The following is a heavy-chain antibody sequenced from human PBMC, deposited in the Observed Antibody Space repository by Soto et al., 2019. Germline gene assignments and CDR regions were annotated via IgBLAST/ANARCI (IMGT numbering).Heavy chain of an antibody. V-gene: IGHV3-48*02. CDR3: ARETPSFDS. CDR2: IRTISSAI. J-gene: IGHJ4*02. CDR1: GFTFSDYP. D-gene: IGHD2-15*01. Sequence: QLVESGGGLVQPGGSLRLSCAASGFTFSDYPMSWVRQAPGKGLEWVSSIRTISSAIYFADSVRGRFTISRDNARNSLYLQMTSLSDEDTAVYYCARETPSFDSWGQGTLVTVSS.